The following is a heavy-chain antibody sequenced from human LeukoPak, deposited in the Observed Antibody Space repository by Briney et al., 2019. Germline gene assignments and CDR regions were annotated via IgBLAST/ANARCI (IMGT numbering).Heavy chain of an antibody. J-gene: IGHJ4*02. V-gene: IGHV1-2*07. Sequence: ASVKVSCKASGYIFTGYYMHWVRQAPGQGLEWMGWINPNSGGTNYAHKFQGRVTMTRDTSISTAYMELSRLRSDDTAVYYCARDRPPQLVRPFDYWGQGTLVTVPS. D-gene: IGHD6-13*01. CDR3: ARDRPPQLVRPFDY. CDR1: GYIFTGYY. CDR2: INPNSGGT.